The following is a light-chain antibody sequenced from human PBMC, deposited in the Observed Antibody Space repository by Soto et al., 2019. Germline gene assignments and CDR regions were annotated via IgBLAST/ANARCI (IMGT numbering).Light chain of an antibody. CDR3: QQYNRWPPT. J-gene: IGKJ5*01. V-gene: IGKV3-15*01. CDR2: GAS. CDR1: QSVSSN. Sequence: EIVMTQSPATLSVSPGERATLSCRASQSVSSNLAWYQQKPGQAPRLLIYGASTRATGIPARFSGSGSGTEFTLTISSLQSEDFAVYDCQQYNRWPPTFGQGTRLEIK.